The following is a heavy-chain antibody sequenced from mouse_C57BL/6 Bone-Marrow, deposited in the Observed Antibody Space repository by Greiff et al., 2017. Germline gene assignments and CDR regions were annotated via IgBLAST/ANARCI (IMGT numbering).Heavy chain of an antibody. J-gene: IGHJ2*01. V-gene: IGHV1-53*01. Sequence: QVQLQQPGTELVKPGASVKLSCKASGYTFTSYWMHWVKQRPGQGLEWIGNINTSNGGTNYTEKFKSKATLTVDKSSSKAYMQLSSLTSEDSAVYYCATPGSSADYWGQGTTLTVSS. CDR2: INTSNGGT. CDR1: GYTFTSYW. D-gene: IGHD1-1*01. CDR3: ATPGSSADY.